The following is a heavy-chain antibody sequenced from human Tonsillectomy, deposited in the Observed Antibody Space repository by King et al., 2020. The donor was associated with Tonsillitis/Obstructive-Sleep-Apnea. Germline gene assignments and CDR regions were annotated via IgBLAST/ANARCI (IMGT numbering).Heavy chain of an antibody. J-gene: IGHJ4*02. CDR3: ARGGXDMQLGHVDX. CDR1: GFXFSTXX. V-gene: IGHV3-21*01. Sequence: VQLVESGGGLVKPGGSLRLSCAAXGFXFSTXXMNXVRXAPGXGXEXVSSISSSSSXIYYXDSVKGRFTIPRDNAXNSMYLEMNSLRAEDTAVYYCARGGXDMQLGHVDXXGQGXLVTVSS. CDR2: ISSSSSXI. D-gene: IGHD6-6*01.